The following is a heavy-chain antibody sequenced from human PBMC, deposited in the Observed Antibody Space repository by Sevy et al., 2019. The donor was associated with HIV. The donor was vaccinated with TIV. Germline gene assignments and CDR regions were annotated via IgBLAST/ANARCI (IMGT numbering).Heavy chain of an antibody. V-gene: IGHV4-59*08. Sequence: SETLSLTCTVSGGSISSYYWSWFRQPPGKGLEWIGYISYSGSTNDNPSFRSRVTISIDTSKNQFFLKVTSVTAADTAVYYCARHRSADYKAWFDPWGRGTPVTVSS. D-gene: IGHD4-4*01. CDR2: ISYSGST. CDR3: ARHRSADYKAWFDP. CDR1: GGSISSYY. J-gene: IGHJ5*02.